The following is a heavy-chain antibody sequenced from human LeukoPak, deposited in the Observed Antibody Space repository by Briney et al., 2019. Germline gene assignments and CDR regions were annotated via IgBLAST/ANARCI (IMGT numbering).Heavy chain of an antibody. V-gene: IGHV4-4*02. CDR3: ARERVTAIRGYDY. D-gene: IGHD2-21*02. CDR1: GGSISSSNW. Sequence: SETLSLTCAVSGGSISSSNWWSWVRQPPGKGLEWIGEIYHSGSTNYNPSLKSRVTISVDTSKNQFSLKLSSVTAADTAVYYCARERVTAIRGYDYWGQGTLVTVSS. CDR2: IYHSGST. J-gene: IGHJ4*02.